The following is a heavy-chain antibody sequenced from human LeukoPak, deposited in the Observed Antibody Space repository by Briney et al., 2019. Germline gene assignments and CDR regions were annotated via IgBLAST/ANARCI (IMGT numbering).Heavy chain of an antibody. CDR2: IYYSGST. Sequence: PSETLSLTCTVSGGSISSYYWSWIRQPPGKGLEWIGYIYYSGSTNYNPSLKSRVTISVDTSKNQFSLKLSSVTAADTAVYYCARRITMVRGVGYYFDYWGQGTLVTVSS. J-gene: IGHJ4*02. V-gene: IGHV4-59*08. CDR1: GGSISSYY. CDR3: ARRITMVRGVGYYFDY. D-gene: IGHD3-10*01.